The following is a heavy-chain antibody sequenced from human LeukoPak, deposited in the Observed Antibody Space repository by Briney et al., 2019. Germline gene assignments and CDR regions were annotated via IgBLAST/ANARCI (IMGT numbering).Heavy chain of an antibody. D-gene: IGHD5-12*01. CDR3: AKDSGPIVATISLGY. V-gene: IGHV3-30*02. Sequence: GGSLRLSCAASGFTFSSYGMHWVRQAPGKGLEWVAFIRYDGSNKYYADSVKGRFTISRDNSKNTLYLQMNSPRAEDTAVYYCAKDSGPIVATISLGYWGQGTLVTVSS. J-gene: IGHJ4*02. CDR2: IRYDGSNK. CDR1: GFTFSSYG.